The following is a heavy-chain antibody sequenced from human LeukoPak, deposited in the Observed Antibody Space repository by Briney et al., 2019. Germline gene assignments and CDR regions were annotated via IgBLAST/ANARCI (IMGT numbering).Heavy chain of an antibody. CDR2: ISYDGSNK. CDR1: GFTFSSYA. J-gene: IGHJ5*02. V-gene: IGHV3-30*04. Sequence: PGGSLRLSCAASGFTFSSYAMHWVRQAPGKGLEWVAVISYDGSNKYYADSVKGRFTISRDNSKNTLYLQMNSLRAEDTAVYYCAKDATIAKFNWFDPWGQGTLVTVSS. D-gene: IGHD1-26*01. CDR3: AKDATIAKFNWFDP.